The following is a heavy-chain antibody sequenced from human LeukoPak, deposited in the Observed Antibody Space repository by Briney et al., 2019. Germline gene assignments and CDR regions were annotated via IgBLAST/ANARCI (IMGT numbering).Heavy chain of an antibody. V-gene: IGHV4-59*01. CDR1: GGSISSDY. D-gene: IGHD4-17*01. J-gene: IGHJ4*02. CDR2: IYYSGIT. CDR3: ARGGPWTTVTTTGAPLGY. Sequence: SQTLSLTCIVSGGSISSDYWSWIRQPPGKGLDWIGSIYYSGITNYNPSLKSRVTISVDTSKSQFSLRLISVTAADTAMYYCARGGPWTTVTTTGAPLGYWGQGTLVTVSS.